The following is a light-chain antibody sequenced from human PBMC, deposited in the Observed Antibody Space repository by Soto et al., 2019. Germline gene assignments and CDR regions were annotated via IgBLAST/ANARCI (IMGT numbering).Light chain of an antibody. V-gene: IGKV3-20*01. CDR3: HHYGNGLST. J-gene: IGKJ1*01. CDR2: GAS. CDR1: QSVSSKY. Sequence: EIVLTQSPGTLSLSPGEGATLSCRASQSVSSKYLARYQQKPGQAPRLLIHGASSRATGIPDRFSGSGSGTEFTLTISRLEPVDFAVYFCHHYGNGLSTFGQGTRVEIK.